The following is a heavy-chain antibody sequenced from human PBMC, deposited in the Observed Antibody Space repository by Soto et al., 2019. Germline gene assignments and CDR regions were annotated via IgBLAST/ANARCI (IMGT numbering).Heavy chain of an antibody. CDR2: INHSGST. CDR1: AGSFIGYY. CDR3: ARERSPYCSSTSCYRRVYYFDY. Sequence: QVQLQQWGAGLLKPSETLSLTCAVYAGSFIGYYWSWIRQPPGKALECIGEINHSGSTNYTPSLNSRVTISVDTSKNQFSLKLSSVTAAATAVYYCARERSPYCSSTSCYRRVYYFDYWGQGTLVTVSS. D-gene: IGHD2-2*01. V-gene: IGHV4-34*01. J-gene: IGHJ4*02.